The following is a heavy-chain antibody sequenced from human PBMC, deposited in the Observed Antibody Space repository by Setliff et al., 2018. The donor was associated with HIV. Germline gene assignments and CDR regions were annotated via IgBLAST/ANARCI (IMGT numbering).Heavy chain of an antibody. D-gene: IGHD6-19*01. Sequence: GGSLRLSCAASGFTFSNAWMNWVRQAPGKGLEWVGRIKSKTDGGTTDYAAPVKGRFTISRDDSKNTLYLQMNSLKTEDTAVYYCTTDPGYSSGWYWDAFDIWGQGTMVTVS. CDR1: GFTFSNAW. V-gene: IGHV3-15*07. CDR2: IKSKTDGGTT. CDR3: TTDPGYSSGWYWDAFDI. J-gene: IGHJ3*02.